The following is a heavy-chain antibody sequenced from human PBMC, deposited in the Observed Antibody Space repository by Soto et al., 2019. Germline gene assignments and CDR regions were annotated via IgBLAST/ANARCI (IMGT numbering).Heavy chain of an antibody. Sequence: PGGSLRLSCAASGFTVSRNSVSWVRQAPGKGLEWVSVILSGGKTYYADSVKGRFTISRDNSKDTVYLQMKSLRVEDTAVYYCARDSPYDILTGWFGSQGGPRSGMDVWGQGTTVTVSS. J-gene: IGHJ6*02. D-gene: IGHD3-9*01. CDR2: ILSGGKT. CDR1: GFTVSRNS. V-gene: IGHV3-66*01. CDR3: ARDSPYDILTGWFGSQGGPRSGMDV.